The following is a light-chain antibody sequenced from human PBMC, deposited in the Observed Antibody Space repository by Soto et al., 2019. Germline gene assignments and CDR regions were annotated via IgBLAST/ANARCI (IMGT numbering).Light chain of an antibody. CDR2: EAS. V-gene: IGLV2-14*01. J-gene: IGLJ3*02. Sequence: QSVLTQPASVSGSPGQSITIFCSGSNSDVGGYNYVSWYQHHPGQAPKLIIYEASNRPSGVSDRFSGSKSGNTASLTISGLRAEDEAMYYCLSYTSDAPRVFGGGTKLTVL. CDR3: LSYTSDAPRV. CDR1: NSDVGGYNY.